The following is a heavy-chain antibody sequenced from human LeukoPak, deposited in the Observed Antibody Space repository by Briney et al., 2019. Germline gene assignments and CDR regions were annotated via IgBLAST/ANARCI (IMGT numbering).Heavy chain of an antibody. V-gene: IGHV1-69*02. Sequence: SVKVSCKASGGTFSSYTISWVRQAPGQGLEWVGRIIPILGIANYAQKFQGRVTITADKSTSTAYMELSSLRSEDTAVYYCARGDPHSGSYYTYFDYWGQGTLVTVSS. CDR1: GGTFSSYT. J-gene: IGHJ4*02. D-gene: IGHD3-10*01. CDR2: IIPILGIA. CDR3: ARGDPHSGSYYTYFDY.